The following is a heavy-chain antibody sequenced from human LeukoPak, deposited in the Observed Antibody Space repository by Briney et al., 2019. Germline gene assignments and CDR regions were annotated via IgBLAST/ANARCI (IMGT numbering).Heavy chain of an antibody. J-gene: IGHJ4*02. V-gene: IGHV1-2*02. CDR1: GYTFTSRF. D-gene: IGHD2-15*01. CDR3: ARLDIVAIVGATGFDY. Sequence: EASVKVSCKASGYTFTSRFMYWVRQAPGQGLEWMGWINPNSGGTNYAQKFQGRVTMTRDTSISTAYMELSRLRSDDTAVYYCARLDIVAIVGATGFDYWGQGTLVTVSS. CDR2: INPNSGGT.